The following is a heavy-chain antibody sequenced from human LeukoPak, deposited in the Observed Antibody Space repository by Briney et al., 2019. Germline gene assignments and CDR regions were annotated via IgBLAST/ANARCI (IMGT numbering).Heavy chain of an antibody. J-gene: IGHJ4*02. CDR2: ISNNGGYT. D-gene: IGHD3-3*01. CDR3: AKRGGSGYYFDY. Sequence: GGSLRLSCVASGFTLSTFAMSWVRQAPGKGLEWVSAISNNGGYTYYADSVQGRFTISRDNSKSTLCLQMNSLRAEDTAVYYCAKRGGSGYYFDYWGQGTLVTVSS. CDR1: GFTLSTFA. V-gene: IGHV3-23*01.